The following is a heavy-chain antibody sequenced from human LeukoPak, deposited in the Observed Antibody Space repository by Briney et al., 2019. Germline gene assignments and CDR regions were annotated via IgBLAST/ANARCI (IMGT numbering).Heavy chain of an antibody. Sequence: GESLQISCKGSGYSFTSYWIGWVRQMPGKGLEWMGIIYPGDSDTRYSPSFQGQVTISADKSISTAYLQWSSLKASDTAMYYCARGMTTVTRTFDYWGQGTLVTVSS. D-gene: IGHD4-17*01. CDR3: ARGMTTVTRTFDY. V-gene: IGHV5-51*01. J-gene: IGHJ4*02. CDR2: IYPGDSDT. CDR1: GYSFTSYW.